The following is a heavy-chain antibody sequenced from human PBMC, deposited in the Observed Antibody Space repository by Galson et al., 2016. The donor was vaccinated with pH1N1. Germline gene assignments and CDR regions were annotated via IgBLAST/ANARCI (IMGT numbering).Heavy chain of an antibody. V-gene: IGHV1-69*13. CDR1: GGPFMSHA. CDR2: TIPVLGSA. CDR3: AGAYVSEVY. D-gene: IGHD2-8*01. Sequence: SVKVSCKASGGPFMSHAISWVRQAPGQGLEWMGGTIPVLGSAKYAQKFQGRVTISADDSTSTAYMEGSSRKSDDPAVYYGAGAYVSEVYWGQGTPGIVSS. J-gene: IGHJ1*01.